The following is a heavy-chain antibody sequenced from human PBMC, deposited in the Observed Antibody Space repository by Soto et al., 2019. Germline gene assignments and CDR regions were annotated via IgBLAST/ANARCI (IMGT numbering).Heavy chain of an antibody. Sequence: QVQLVQSGAEVKKPGSSVKVSCKASGGTFKNFNFNWVRQAPGQGLEWMGGIIPMFGTADYAQRFQGRVTITADDYTSTAYMELSSLRSEDTAVYYCARDETGDSYYYYYGMDVWGQGTTVTVSS. CDR3: ARDETGDSYYYYYGMDV. D-gene: IGHD7-27*01. V-gene: IGHV1-69*01. CDR1: GGTFKNFN. J-gene: IGHJ6*02. CDR2: IIPMFGTA.